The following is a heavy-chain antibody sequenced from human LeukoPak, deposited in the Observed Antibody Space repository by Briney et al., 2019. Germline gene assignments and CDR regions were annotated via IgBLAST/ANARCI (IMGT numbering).Heavy chain of an antibody. D-gene: IGHD3-10*01. CDR2: ISAYNGNT. J-gene: IGHJ5*02. CDR1: GYTFTSYG. V-gene: IGHV1-18*01. CDR3: ARGLVLVRGVIIHRADFSSNWFDP. Sequence: GASVKVSCKASGYTFTSYGISWVRQAPGQGLEWMGWISAYNGNTNYAQKFQGRVTMTRNTSISTAYMELSSLRSEDTAVYYCARGLVLVRGVIIHRADFSSNWFDPWGQGTLVTVSS.